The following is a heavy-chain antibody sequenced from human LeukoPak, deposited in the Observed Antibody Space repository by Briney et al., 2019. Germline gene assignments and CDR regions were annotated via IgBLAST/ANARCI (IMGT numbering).Heavy chain of an antibody. V-gene: IGHV4-34*01. CDR1: GGSFSGYY. CDR2: INHSGST. CDR3: ARHTRTSWYPSSFDP. Sequence: SETLSLTCAVYGGSFSGYYWSWIRQPPGKGLEWIGEINHSGSTNYDPSLKSRVTISVDTSKNQFSLKLSSVTAADTAVYYCARHTRTSWYPSSFDPWGQGTLVTVSS. D-gene: IGHD2-2*01. J-gene: IGHJ5*02.